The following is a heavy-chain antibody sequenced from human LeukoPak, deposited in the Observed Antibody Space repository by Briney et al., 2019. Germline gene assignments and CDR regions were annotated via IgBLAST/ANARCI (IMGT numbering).Heavy chain of an antibody. Sequence: GGSLRLSCAASGFTVSSNYMTWVRQAPGKGLEWVSVIYSVGLTYYADSVKGRFTISRDNSRNTLYLQMNSLRAEDTAVYYSARDYSGSGSYSAYDIWGQGTVVTVSS. D-gene: IGHD3-10*01. J-gene: IGHJ3*02. CDR2: IYSVGLT. V-gene: IGHV3-53*01. CDR1: GFTVSSNY. CDR3: ARDYSGSGSYSAYDI.